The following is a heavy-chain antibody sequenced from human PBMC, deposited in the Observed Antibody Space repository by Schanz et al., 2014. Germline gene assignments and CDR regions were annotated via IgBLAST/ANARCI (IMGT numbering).Heavy chain of an antibody. J-gene: IGHJ4*02. Sequence: QVQLVQSGSELKKPGASVKVSCKTSGYNFNGFPMHWLRQAPGRGLEWMGRINPDSGGTDYAQKFQGRVAMTRDTSSSAAYMELSGLRSDDTAVYYCARDGGAFWGQGTLVTVSS. CDR1: GYNFNGFP. D-gene: IGHD3-16*01. V-gene: IGHV1-2*06. CDR3: ARDGGAF. CDR2: INPDSGGT.